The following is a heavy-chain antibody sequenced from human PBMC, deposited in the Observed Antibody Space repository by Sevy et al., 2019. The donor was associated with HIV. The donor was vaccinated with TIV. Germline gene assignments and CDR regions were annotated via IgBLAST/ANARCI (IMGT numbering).Heavy chain of an antibody. V-gene: IGHV6-1*01. D-gene: IGHD3-22*01. CDR2: TYYRSKWYN. CDR1: GDSVSSNSAA. CDR3: ARDNYYDSSGYYSPYFFDY. J-gene: IGHJ4*02. Sequence: SQTLSLTCAISGDSVSSNSAAWNWIRQSPSRGLEWLGRTYYRSKWYNDYAVSVKSRITINPDTSKNQFSLQLNSVTPEDTAVYYCARDNYYDSSGYYSPYFFDYWGQRTLVTDSS.